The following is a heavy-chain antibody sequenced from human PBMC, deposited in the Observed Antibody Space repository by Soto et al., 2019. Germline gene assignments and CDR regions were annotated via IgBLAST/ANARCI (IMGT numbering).Heavy chain of an antibody. D-gene: IGHD3-16*01. CDR3: ARDAVRWGPGGYSDY. CDR1: GDSISGGGYS. Sequence: QVQLLESGPGLVEPSQTLSLACTVSGDSISGGGYSWSRIRQRPGQGLEWIGHIYYPGSSYYNPTLQTRVAITLATAKHKFPLALSSVTAADTAVYYCARDAVRWGPGGYSDYWGQGTLVTVS. J-gene: IGHJ4*02. V-gene: IGHV4-31*03. CDR2: IYYPGSS.